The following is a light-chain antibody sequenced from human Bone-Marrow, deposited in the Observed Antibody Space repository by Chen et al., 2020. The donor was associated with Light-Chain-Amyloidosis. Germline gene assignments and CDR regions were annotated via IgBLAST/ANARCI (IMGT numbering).Light chain of an antibody. V-gene: IGLV2-14*01. J-gene: IGLJ1*01. Sequence: QSALTQPASVSGSPGQSITISCTGTSSDVGGDNHVSWYQQHPDKAPKLMIYEVTNRPSWFPDRSSGSKSDNTASLTISGLQTEDEADYFCSSYTITNTLVFGSGTRVTVL. CDR3: SSYTITNTLV. CDR2: EVT. CDR1: SSDVGGDNH.